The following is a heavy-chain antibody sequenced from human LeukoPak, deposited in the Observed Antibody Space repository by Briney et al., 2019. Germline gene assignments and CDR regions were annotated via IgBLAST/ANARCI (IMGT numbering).Heavy chain of an antibody. Sequence: PGGSLRLSCAASGFTFSDYYMSWIRQAPGKGLEWVSYISSSGSTIYYADSVKGRFTISRDNAKNSLYLQMNSLRAEDTAVYYCAKGSDCSSTSCHLSYYYYYGMDVWGQGTTVTVSS. CDR3: AKGSDCSSTSCHLSYYYYYGMDV. CDR1: GFTFSDYY. J-gene: IGHJ6*02. V-gene: IGHV3-11*01. D-gene: IGHD2-2*01. CDR2: ISSSGSTI.